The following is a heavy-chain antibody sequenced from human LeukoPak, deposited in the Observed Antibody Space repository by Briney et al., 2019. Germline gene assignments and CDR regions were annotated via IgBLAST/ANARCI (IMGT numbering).Heavy chain of an antibody. CDR3: LTETTTTWIDY. CDR2: FDPDHAET. J-gene: IGHJ4*02. CDR1: GYTLTELS. V-gene: IGHV1-24*01. D-gene: IGHD1-14*01. Sequence: ASVKVFCKVSGYTLTELSIHWVRQAPGKGLEWMGGFDPDHAETVYAQKFQGRVTMTEDTSTDTAYMDLSGLTSDDTATYYCLTETTTTWIDYWGQGTLVTVSS.